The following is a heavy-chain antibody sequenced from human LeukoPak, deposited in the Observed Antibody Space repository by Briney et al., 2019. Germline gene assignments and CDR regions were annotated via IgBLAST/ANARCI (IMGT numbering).Heavy chain of an antibody. J-gene: IGHJ6*04. Sequence: GRSLRLSFAASGFTFSSYAMHWVRQAPGKGLEWVAVISYDGSNKYYADSVKGRFTFSRDNSKNTLYLQMNSLRAEDTAVYYCARVAVTIYFFYYGMDVWGKGTTVTVSS. V-gene: IGHV3-30*04. CDR2: ISYDGSNK. CDR1: GFTFSSYA. D-gene: IGHD6-19*01. CDR3: ARVAVTIYFFYYGMDV.